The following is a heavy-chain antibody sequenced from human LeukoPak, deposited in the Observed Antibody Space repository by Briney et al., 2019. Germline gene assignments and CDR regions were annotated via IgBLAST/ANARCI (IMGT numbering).Heavy chain of an antibody. CDR1: GFTFSSYA. CDR2: ISGSGGST. V-gene: IGHV3-23*01. Sequence: GGSLRLSCAASGFTFSSYAMTWVRQAPGKGLEWVSSISGSGGSTYYADSVKGRFTISRDNSKNTLYLQMNSLRADDTAVYYCARGPQQQLDPQNMDVWGKGTTVTVSS. J-gene: IGHJ6*03. CDR3: ARGPQQQLDPQNMDV. D-gene: IGHD6-13*01.